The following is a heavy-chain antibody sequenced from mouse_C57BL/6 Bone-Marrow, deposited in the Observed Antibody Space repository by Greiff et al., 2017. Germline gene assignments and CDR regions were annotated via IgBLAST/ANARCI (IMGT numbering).Heavy chain of an antibody. D-gene: IGHD1-1*01. Sequence: EVMLVESGAGLVKPGASLKLSCAASGFTFSDYGMHWVRQAPEKGLEWVAYISSGSSTIYYADTVKGRFTISRDNAKNTLFLQMTSLRSEDTAMYYCARLHYYGSSYDDWGQGTTLTVSS. V-gene: IGHV5-17*01. CDR1: GFTFSDYG. CDR2: ISSGSSTI. CDR3: ARLHYYGSSYDD. J-gene: IGHJ2*01.